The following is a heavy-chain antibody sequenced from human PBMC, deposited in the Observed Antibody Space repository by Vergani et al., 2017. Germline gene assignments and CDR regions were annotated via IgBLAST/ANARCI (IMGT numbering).Heavy chain of an antibody. CDR1: GGSFSGYY. CDR2: IYHSGST. D-gene: IGHD6-19*01. J-gene: IGHJ4*02. V-gene: IGHV4-34*01. CDR3: ARGKGIAVAGPQVYFDY. Sequence: QVQLQQWGAGLLKPSETLSLTCAVYGGSFSGYYWSWIRQPPGKGLEWIGYIYHSGSTYYNPSLKSRVTISVDRSKNQFSLKLSSVTAADTAVYYCARGKGIAVAGPQVYFDYWGQGTLVTVSS.